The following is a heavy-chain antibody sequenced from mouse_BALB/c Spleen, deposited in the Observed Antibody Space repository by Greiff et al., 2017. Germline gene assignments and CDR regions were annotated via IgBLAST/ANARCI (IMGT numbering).Heavy chain of an antibody. Sequence: EVQRVESGGGLVQPGGSRKLSCAASGFTFSSFGMHWVRQAPEKGLEWVAYISSGSSTIYYADTVKGRFTISRDNPKNTLFLQMTSLRSEDTAMYYCARDNLGEMDYWGQGTSVTVSS. J-gene: IGHJ4*01. CDR3: ARDNLGEMDY. CDR1: GFTFSSFG. CDR2: ISSGSSTI. V-gene: IGHV5-17*02. D-gene: IGHD2-13*01.